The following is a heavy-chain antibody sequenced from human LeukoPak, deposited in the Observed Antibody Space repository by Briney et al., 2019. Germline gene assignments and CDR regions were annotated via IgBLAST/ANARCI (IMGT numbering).Heavy chain of an antibody. J-gene: IGHJ4*02. CDR3: AKALGPLWFGESLHDY. CDR2: IRYDGSNK. V-gene: IGHV3-30*02. Sequence: GGSLRLSCAASGFTFSNYGLSWVRQAPGKGLEWVAFIRYDGSNKYYADSVKGRFTISRDNSKNTLYLQMNSLRAEDTAVCYCAKALGPLWFGESLHDYWGQGTLVTVSS. D-gene: IGHD3-10*01. CDR1: GFTFSNYG.